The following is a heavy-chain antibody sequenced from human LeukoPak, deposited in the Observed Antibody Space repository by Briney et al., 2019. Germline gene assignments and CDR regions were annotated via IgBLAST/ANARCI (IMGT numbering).Heavy chain of an antibody. CDR1: GGTFSSYA. CDR3: ASSKYYDFWSGYYPFDY. CDR2: IIPIFGTA. Sequence: SVKVSCKASGGTFSSYAISWVRQAPGQGLEWIGRIIPIFGTANYAQKFQGRVTITTDESTSTAYMELSSLRSEDTAVYYCASSKYYDFWSGYYPFDYWGQGTLVTVSS. J-gene: IGHJ4*02. V-gene: IGHV1-69*05. D-gene: IGHD3-3*01.